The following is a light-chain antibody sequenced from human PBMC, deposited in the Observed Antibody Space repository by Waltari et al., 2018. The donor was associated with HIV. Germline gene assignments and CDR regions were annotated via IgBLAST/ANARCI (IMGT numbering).Light chain of an antibody. V-gene: IGLV1-47*01. J-gene: IGLJ2*01. Sequence: QSVLTQPPSASGTPGQRVTISCSGSSSNIGGNYVYWYQQLPGTAPKLLIYRNNQRPSGVPDRFSGSKSGTSALPANQGPRSRDEAEYYCATWDDRLSWPMGFGGGAKLTGL. CDR2: RNN. CDR3: ATWDDRLSWPMG. CDR1: SSNIGGNY.